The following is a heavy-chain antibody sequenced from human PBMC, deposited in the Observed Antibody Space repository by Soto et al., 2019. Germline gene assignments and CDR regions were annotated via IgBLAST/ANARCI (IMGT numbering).Heavy chain of an antibody. CDR2: IYYSGST. V-gene: IGHV4-59*01. Sequence: PSETLSLTCTVSGGSISTYYWSWIRQPPGKGLEWIGYIYYSGSTNYKPSLESRVTISLDTSKNQFSLKLSSVTAADTAVYYCARAWWELPDALDIWGQGTMVTVSS. D-gene: IGHD1-26*01. CDR3: ARAWWELPDALDI. CDR1: GGSISTYY. J-gene: IGHJ3*02.